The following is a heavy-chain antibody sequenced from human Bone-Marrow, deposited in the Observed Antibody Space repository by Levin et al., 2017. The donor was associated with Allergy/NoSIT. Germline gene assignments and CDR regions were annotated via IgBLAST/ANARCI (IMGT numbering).Heavy chain of an antibody. CDR3: AKASTIVVPRDAYDI. J-gene: IGHJ3*02. CDR2: IVGSGSAT. V-gene: IGHV3-23*01. D-gene: IGHD3-10*01. CDR1: GFTFSTYT. Sequence: GGSLRLSCAASGFTFSTYTMSWVRQAPGKGLEWVSAIVGSGSATDYADSVKGRFTISRDNSKDTLYLQMNSLRVEDTAIYYCAKASTIVVPRDAYDIWGRGTMVTVSS.